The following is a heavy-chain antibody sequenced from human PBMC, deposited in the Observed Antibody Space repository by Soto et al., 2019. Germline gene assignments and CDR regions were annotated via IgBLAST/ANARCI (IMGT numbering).Heavy chain of an antibody. CDR1: GLSLITSGVG. V-gene: IGHV2-5*01. J-gene: IGHJ5*02. Sequence: SGPTLVNPTQTLTLTCTFSGLSLITSGVGVGWIRQPPGKALEWLALIYWNDDKRYSPSLKSRLTITKDTSKNQVVLTMTNMDPVDTATYYCAHQTSGISMVRGDNQLYNWFDPWGQGTLVTVSS. CDR2: IYWNDDK. D-gene: IGHD3-10*01. CDR3: AHQTSGISMVRGDNQLYNWFDP.